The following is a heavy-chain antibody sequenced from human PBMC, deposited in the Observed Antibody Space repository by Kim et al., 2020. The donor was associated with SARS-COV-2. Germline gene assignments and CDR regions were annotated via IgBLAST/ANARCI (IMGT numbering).Heavy chain of an antibody. CDR2: VYYSGST. Sequence: SETLSLTCTVSGGSISSSSYYWGWIRQPPGKGLEWIGSVYYSGSTYYNPSLKSRVTISVDTSKNHFSLKLSSVTAADTAVYYCARLSVVVVPVWTGVPPNSNCFDPWGQGTLVTVSS. CDR3: ARLSVVVVPVWTGVPPNSNCFDP. D-gene: IGHD2-15*01. CDR1: GGSISSSSYY. J-gene: IGHJ5*02. V-gene: IGHV4-39*02.